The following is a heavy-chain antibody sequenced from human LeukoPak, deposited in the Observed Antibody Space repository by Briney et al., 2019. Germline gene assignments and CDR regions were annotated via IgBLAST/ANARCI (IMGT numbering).Heavy chain of an antibody. J-gene: IGHJ3*02. CDR2: INHSGST. Sequence: GSLRLSCAASGFPFGSFVMSWVRQAPGKGLQWIGEINHSGSTNYNPSLKSRVTISVDTSKNQFSLKLSSVTTADTAVYYCARWAPRRSYGDRDGFDIWGQGTMVTVSS. V-gene: IGHV4-34*01. D-gene: IGHD3-10*01. CDR3: ARWAPRRSYGDRDGFDI. CDR1: GFPFGSFV.